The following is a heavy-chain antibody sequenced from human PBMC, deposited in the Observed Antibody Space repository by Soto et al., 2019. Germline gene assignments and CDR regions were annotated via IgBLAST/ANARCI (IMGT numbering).Heavy chain of an antibody. CDR3: ARVSETYYDVWCGYPSRSGMED. V-gene: IGHV3-7*01. D-gene: IGHD3-3*01. Sequence: GGSLRLSCAASAFTFSSYWMSWVRQAPGNGLEWVANIKQDGSEKYYADCVKGRFTISRDNSKNTLYLQMNSLRADDTAVDYCARVSETYYDVWCGYPSRSGMEDGRQGTTVAVSS. J-gene: IGHJ6*02. CDR1: AFTFSSYW. CDR2: IKQDGSEK.